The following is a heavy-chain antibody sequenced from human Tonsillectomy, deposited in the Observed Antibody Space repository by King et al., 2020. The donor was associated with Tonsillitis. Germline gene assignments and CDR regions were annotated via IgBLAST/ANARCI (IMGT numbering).Heavy chain of an antibody. J-gene: IGHJ6*02. CDR2: VSYSGST. D-gene: IGHD1-1*01. CDR1: GDSISNYY. CDR3: ARDISAEARCGRRGYHYYYVVDV. Sequence: QLQESGPGLVKPSENLSLTCSVSGDSISNYYWSWIRQPPGKGLEWIGHVSYSGSTNYNPSLKSRVIISVDTSKNNFSLRLNSVTAAHTAVYYCARDISAEARCGRRGYHYYYVVDVWGQGTAVTVFS. V-gene: IGHV4-59*01.